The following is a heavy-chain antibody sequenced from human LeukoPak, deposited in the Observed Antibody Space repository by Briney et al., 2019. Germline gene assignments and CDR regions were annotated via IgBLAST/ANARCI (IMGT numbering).Heavy chain of an antibody. J-gene: IGHJ4*02. CDR3: AKDFTGLEVVPVADY. V-gene: IGHV3-48*04. CDR2: ISSSGDTK. CDR1: GFTFSRYT. D-gene: IGHD2-2*01. Sequence: GGSLRLSCAASGFTFSRYTMNWVRQAPGKGLEWVSYISSSGDTKYYADSVRGRFTISRDNAKNSLYLQMNSLRAEDTAVYYCAKDFTGLEVVPVADYWGQGTLVTVSS.